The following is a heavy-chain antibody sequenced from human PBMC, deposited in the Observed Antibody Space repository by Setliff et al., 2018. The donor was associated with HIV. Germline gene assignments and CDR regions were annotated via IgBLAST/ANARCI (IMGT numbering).Heavy chain of an antibody. J-gene: IGHJ4*02. V-gene: IGHV3-7*03. Sequence: GGSLRLSCTGSEFNFNAYAMSWVRQAPGKGLEWVATIKKDGSDKYYVDSVKGRFTISRDNAKNSLYLQMSSLRVDDTAVYYCARISSAWYLVDYWGQGTLVTVSS. CDR3: ARISSAWYLVDY. CDR2: IKKDGSDK. D-gene: IGHD6-13*01. CDR1: EFNFNAYA.